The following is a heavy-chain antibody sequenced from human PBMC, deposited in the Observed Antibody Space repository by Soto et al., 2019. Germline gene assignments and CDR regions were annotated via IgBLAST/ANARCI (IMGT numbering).Heavy chain of an antibody. Sequence: EVQFVESGGCLVQPGGSLRLSFVASGFSFRHYGINWGRPAPGKGLEWVSYITASGRTMYYADSLKGRFITSRDNTTTSLCLQMDSLKAEDKAVYYCASVVDGMAVDYWGQGTLVTVSS. CDR3: ASVVDGMAVDY. J-gene: IGHJ4*02. CDR2: ITASGRTM. D-gene: IGHD6-13*01. CDR1: GFSFRHYG. V-gene: IGHV3-48*03.